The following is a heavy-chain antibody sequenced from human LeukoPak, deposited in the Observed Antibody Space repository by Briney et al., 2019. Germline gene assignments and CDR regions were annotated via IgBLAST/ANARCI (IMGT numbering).Heavy chain of an antibody. D-gene: IGHD6-19*01. J-gene: IGHJ4*02. V-gene: IGHV3-21*01. Sequence: PGGSLRLSCAASGFTFSAYGMNWVRQAPGKGLEWVSSMSGSPNYEQYADSVKGRFTISRDNSKNTLYLQMNSLRAEDTAVYYCARDPSGWYFYFDYWGQGTLVTVSS. CDR2: MSGSPNYE. CDR3: ARDPSGWYFYFDY. CDR1: GFTFSAYG.